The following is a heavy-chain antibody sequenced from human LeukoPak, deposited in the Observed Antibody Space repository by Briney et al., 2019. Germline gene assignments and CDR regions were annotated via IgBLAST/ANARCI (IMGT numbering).Heavy chain of an antibody. Sequence: PGGSLRLSCAASGFTFSSYAMHWVRQAPGKGLEYVSAISSNGGSTYYANSVKGRFTISRDNSKNTLYLQMNSLRAEDTAVYYCAKDIVVVPAAMNWFDPWGQGTLVTVSS. CDR1: GFTFSSYA. V-gene: IGHV3-64*01. CDR2: ISSNGGST. CDR3: AKDIVVVPAAMNWFDP. D-gene: IGHD2-2*01. J-gene: IGHJ5*02.